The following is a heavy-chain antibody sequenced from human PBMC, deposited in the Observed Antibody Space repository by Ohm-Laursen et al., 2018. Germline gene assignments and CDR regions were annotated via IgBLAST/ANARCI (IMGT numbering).Heavy chain of an antibody. J-gene: IGHJ6*02. CDR2: ISSSSSYI. Sequence: SLRLSCAASGFTFSTYAMTWVRQAPGKGLEWVSSISSSSSYIYYADSVKGRFTISRDNAKNSLYLQMNSLRAEDTALYYCAKGIVVVGGMDVWGQGTTVTVSS. D-gene: IGHD2-2*01. CDR3: AKGIVVVGGMDV. CDR1: GFTFSTYA. V-gene: IGHV3-21*04.